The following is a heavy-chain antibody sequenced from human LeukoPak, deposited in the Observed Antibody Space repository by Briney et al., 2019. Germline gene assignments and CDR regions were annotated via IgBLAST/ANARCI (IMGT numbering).Heavy chain of an antibody. CDR1: GFTVSSNY. Sequence: GGSLRLSCAASGFTVSSNYMSWVRQAPGKGLEWVSVIYSGGSTYYADSVKGRFTISRDNSKNTLYLQMNSLRAEDTAVYYCARGVGSGSRLRAGDYWGQGILVTVSS. CDR3: ARGVGSGSRLRAGDY. D-gene: IGHD1-26*01. J-gene: IGHJ4*02. V-gene: IGHV3-53*01. CDR2: IYSGGST.